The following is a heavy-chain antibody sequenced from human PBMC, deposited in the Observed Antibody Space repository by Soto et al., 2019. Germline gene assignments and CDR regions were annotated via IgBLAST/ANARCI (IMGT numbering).Heavy chain of an antibody. CDR2: IYYSGST. CDR3: ARLDIVVVPAAISVPYYYMDV. J-gene: IGHJ6*03. CDR1: GGSISSYY. Sequence: SETLSLTCTVSGGSISSYYWSWIRQPPGKGLEWIGYIYYSGSTNYNPSLKSRVTISVDTSKNQFSLKLSSVTAADTAVYYCARLDIVVVPAAISVPYYYMDVWGKGTTVTVSS. V-gene: IGHV4-59*08. D-gene: IGHD2-2*03.